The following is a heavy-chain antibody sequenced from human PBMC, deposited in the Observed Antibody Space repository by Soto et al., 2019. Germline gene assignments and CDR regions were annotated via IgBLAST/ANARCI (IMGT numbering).Heavy chain of an antibody. CDR1: GFTFSSYS. V-gene: IGHV3-21*01. CDR2: ISSSSSYI. Sequence: GGSLRLSCAASGFTFSSYSMNWVRQAPGKGLEWVSSISSSSSYIYYADSVKGRFTISRDNAKNSLYLQMNSLRAEDTAVYYCARGAAGSGSYYSYYYYGMDVWGQGTTVTVSS. J-gene: IGHJ6*02. D-gene: IGHD3-10*01. CDR3: ARGAAGSGSYYSYYYYGMDV.